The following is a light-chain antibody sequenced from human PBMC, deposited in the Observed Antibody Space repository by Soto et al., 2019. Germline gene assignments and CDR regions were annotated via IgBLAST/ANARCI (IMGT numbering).Light chain of an antibody. CDR1: QSIRTY. CDR2: ATS. Sequence: VIWITQSPSLLSASTGDGVTISCRLSQSIRTYLHWYQQKPGTAPKLLIYATSNLQSGVPSRFSGSGAGTDCTRTINSLQPEDVATYYCQQAYSNPWTFGQGTKVDIK. V-gene: IGKV1D-8*03. CDR3: QQAYSNPWT. J-gene: IGKJ1*01.